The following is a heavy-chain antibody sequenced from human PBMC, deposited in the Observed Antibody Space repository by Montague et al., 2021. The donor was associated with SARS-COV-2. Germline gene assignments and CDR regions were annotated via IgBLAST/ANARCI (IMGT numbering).Heavy chain of an antibody. D-gene: IGHD3-22*01. CDR3: ARGRQHFNMIVVVMTGEEYYFDY. V-gene: IGHV4-34*01. CDR2: INHRGTS. Sequence: SETLSLTCAVYGGSFSDYYWSWIRQPAGKGLEWIGEINHRGTSKYNTSLKSRVSISLDTSKNQFSLYLSSVTAADTAVYYCARGRQHFNMIVVVMTGEEYYFDYWGQGTVVTVSS. J-gene: IGHJ4*02. CDR1: GGSFSDYY.